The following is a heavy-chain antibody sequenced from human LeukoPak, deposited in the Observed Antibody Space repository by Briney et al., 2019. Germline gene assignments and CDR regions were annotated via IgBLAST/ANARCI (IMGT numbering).Heavy chain of an antibody. Sequence: PGGSLRLSCSASGFTFSSYAMHWVRQAPGKGLEYVSAISSNGGSTYYADSVKGRFTISRDNAENTLYLQMNSLRAEDTALYYCARAYTSGRDGYYFDYWGQGALVTVSS. D-gene: IGHD6-19*01. J-gene: IGHJ4*02. CDR3: ARAYTSGRDGYYFDY. CDR2: ISSNGGST. CDR1: GFTFSSYA. V-gene: IGHV3-64*04.